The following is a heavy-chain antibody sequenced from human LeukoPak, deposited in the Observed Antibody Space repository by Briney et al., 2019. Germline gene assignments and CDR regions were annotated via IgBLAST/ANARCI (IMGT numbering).Heavy chain of an antibody. V-gene: IGHV7-4-1*02. CDR3: ASEPYRGGSDY. CDR1: GYTFTSYA. D-gene: IGHD2-15*01. CDR2: INTNTGNP. J-gene: IGHJ4*02. Sequence: GESLKISCKGSGYTFTSYAMNWVRQAPGQGLEWMGWINTNTGNPTYAQGFTGRFVFSLDTSVSTAYLQISSLKAEDTAVYYCASEPYRGGSDYWGQGTLVTVSS.